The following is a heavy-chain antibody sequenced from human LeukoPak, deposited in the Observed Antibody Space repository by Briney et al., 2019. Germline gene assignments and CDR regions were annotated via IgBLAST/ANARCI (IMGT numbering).Heavy chain of an antibody. CDR3: ARGLKPFDS. Sequence: SETLSLTCTVSGGSISGYSWSWIRQPPGTGLEWLGYIYYSGSTNYNPSLKSRVTISVDTSKNHFSLKLTSVTAADTAVYYCARGLKPFDSWGQGTLVTVSS. V-gene: IGHV4-59*01. J-gene: IGHJ4*02. CDR2: IYYSGST. CDR1: GGSISGYS.